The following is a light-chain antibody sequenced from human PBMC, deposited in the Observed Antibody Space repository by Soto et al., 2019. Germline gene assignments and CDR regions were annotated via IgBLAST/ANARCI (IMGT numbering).Light chain of an antibody. J-gene: IGLJ1*01. CDR1: SSDVGSYNR. V-gene: IGLV2-18*02. CDR2: EVS. CDR3: SSYTSSSTYV. Sequence: LTQPPSVSGSPGQSVAISCTGTSSDVGSYNRVSWYQQPPGTAPKVMIYEVSNRPSGVPDRFSGSKSGNTASLTISGLQAEDEADYYCSSYTSSSTYVFGTGTKVTVL.